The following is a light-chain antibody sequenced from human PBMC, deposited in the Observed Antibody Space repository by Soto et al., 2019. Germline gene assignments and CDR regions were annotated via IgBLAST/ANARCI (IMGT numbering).Light chain of an antibody. Sequence: SGLTQPRSVSGSPGQSVTMSCTGTSSDVGRYDYVSWYQQYPGEAPKLIIYDVTERPSGVPDRFSGSKSGNTASLTISGLRAEDEAAYSCCSFAGSYSYVFGSGTKVTVL. CDR3: CSFAGSYSYV. CDR2: DVT. V-gene: IGLV2-11*01. CDR1: SSDVGRYDY. J-gene: IGLJ1*01.